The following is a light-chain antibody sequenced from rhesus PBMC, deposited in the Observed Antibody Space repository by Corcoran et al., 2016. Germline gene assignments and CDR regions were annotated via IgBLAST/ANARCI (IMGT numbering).Light chain of an antibody. CDR2: DAL. J-gene: IGKJ2*01. CDR1: QDISSY. CDR3: QQRNGYPYS. V-gene: IGKV1-38*01. Sequence: DIQLTQSPSSLSASVGDRVTITCRASQDISSYLAWYQQKPGKVPNLLIYDALNLQSGVPSRFSGSGSGTHFTLTISSLQPEDFAVYYCQQRNGYPYSFGRGTKVEIK.